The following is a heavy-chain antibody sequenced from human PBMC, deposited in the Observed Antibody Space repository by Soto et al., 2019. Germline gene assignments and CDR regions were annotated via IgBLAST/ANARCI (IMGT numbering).Heavy chain of an antibody. Sequence: SETLSLTCTVSGDSISSGGHYWSWIRQHPGKRPEWIGYISYSGIAYYNPSLESRFTISVDTSNNQFSLSLTSVTAADTAVYFCTTNQRKDGFRVFEYWAQGALVTVSS. CDR2: ISYSGIA. CDR3: TTNQRKDGFRVFEY. D-gene: IGHD5-12*01. CDR1: GDSISSGGHY. V-gene: IGHV4-31*03. J-gene: IGHJ4*02.